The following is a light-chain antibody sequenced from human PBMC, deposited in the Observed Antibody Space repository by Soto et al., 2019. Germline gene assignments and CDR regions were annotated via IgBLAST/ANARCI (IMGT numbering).Light chain of an antibody. CDR1: QDIRSS. J-gene: IGKJ2*01. CDR3: QQYHNWPPRT. CDR2: GAS. V-gene: IGKV3D-15*01. Sequence: EIVMTQSPATLSVSPGERVTLSCRASQDIRSSLAWYQQKPGQTPRLLIYGASNRATGIPARFSGSGSGTDFTLTISSLEPEDFAFYYCQQYHNWPPRTFGQGTKVDIK.